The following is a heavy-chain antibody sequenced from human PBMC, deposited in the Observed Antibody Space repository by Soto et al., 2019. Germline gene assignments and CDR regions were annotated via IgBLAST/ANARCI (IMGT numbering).Heavy chain of an antibody. Sequence: ASVKVSCKGSEYTFTGRTVHWVRQAPGQRPEWMGWINVGNGDTKYSHNFLGRVTITRDTSATTAYMELSSLRSEDTATYYCARDELSYYYGMDGWGQGTTVTVSS. CDR2: INVGNGDT. D-gene: IGHD3-10*01. CDR1: EYTFTGRT. V-gene: IGHV1-3*01. CDR3: ARDELSYYYGMDG. J-gene: IGHJ6*02.